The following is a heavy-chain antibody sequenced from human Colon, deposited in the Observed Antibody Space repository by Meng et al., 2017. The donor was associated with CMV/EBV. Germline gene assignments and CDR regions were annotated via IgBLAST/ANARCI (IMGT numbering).Heavy chain of an antibody. J-gene: IGHJ4*02. CDR1: GFTFSVYG. Sequence: ESLKISCAASGFTFSVYGMGWVRQAPGKGLEWISYISSDQSTIYHADSVKGRFTVSRDNAKNSLYLHMNSLRADDTAVYYCAREQGSWNVIYWGQGTRVTVSS. CDR3: AREQGSWNVIY. CDR2: ISSDQSTI. V-gene: IGHV3-48*04. D-gene: IGHD1-1*01.